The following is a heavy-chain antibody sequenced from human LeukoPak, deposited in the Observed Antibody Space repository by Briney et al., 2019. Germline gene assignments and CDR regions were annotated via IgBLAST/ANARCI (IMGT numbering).Heavy chain of an antibody. J-gene: IGHJ3*02. V-gene: IGHV1-2*02. CDR2: INPNSGGT. CDR3: ARGRSLIVVVVAATYDAFDI. CDR1: GYTFTGYY. Sequence: ASVKVSCKASGYTFTGYYMHWVRQAPGQGLEWMGWINPNSGGTNYAQKFQGRVTMTRDTSISTAYMELSRLRSDDTAMYYCARGRSLIVVVVAATYDAFDIWGQGTMVTVSS. D-gene: IGHD2-15*01.